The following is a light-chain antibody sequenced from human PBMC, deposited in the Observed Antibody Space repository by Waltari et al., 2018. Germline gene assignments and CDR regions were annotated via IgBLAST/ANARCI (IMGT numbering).Light chain of an antibody. CDR1: PGISNF. V-gene: IGKV1-9*01. CDR3: QQLNSYQWT. CDR2: AAS. Sequence: VGDRVTITCRASPGISNFLAWYQQKPGKAPKLLIYAASTLQSGVPSRFSGSGSGTDSTLTISSLQPEDFATYYCQQLNSYQWTFGQGTKVDIK. J-gene: IGKJ1*01.